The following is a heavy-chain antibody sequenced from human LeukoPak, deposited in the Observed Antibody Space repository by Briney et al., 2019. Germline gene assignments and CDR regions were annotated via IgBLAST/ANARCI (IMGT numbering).Heavy chain of an antibody. D-gene: IGHD3/OR15-3a*01. CDR3: ARQTGSGLFILP. CDR1: GGSINSYY. Sequence: KPSETLSLTCTVSGGSINSYYWGWIRQPPGKGLEWIGSIYYSGNTYYNASLKSQVSISIDTSKNQFSLRLTSVTAADSAVYYCARQTGSGLFILPGGQGTLVTVSS. CDR2: IYYSGNT. V-gene: IGHV4-39*01. J-gene: IGHJ4*02.